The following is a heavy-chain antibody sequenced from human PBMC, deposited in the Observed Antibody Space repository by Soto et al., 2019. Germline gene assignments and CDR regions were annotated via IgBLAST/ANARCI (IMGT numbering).Heavy chain of an antibody. V-gene: IGHV3-30*03. D-gene: IGHD2-15*01. Sequence: PGGSLRLSCAAFGFTFSNFGMHWVRQAPGKGLEWVAVISFDGSNTFYRDSVKGRFTISRDHSRNTLFLEMNSLRPGDTAVYSCASLPYCAGGSCLTSNFWGQGTLVTVSS. CDR2: ISFDGSNT. CDR1: GFTFSNFG. CDR3: ASLPYCAGGSCLTSNF. J-gene: IGHJ1*01.